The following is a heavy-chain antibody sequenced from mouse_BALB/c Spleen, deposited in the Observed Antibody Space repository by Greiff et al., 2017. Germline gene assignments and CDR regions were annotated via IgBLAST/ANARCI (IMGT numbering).Heavy chain of an antibody. CDR1: GYTFTSYW. Sequence: QVQLQQPGAELVKPGASVKLSCKASGYTFTSYWMHWVKQRPGQGLEWIGEIDPSDSYTNYNQKFKDKATLTADKSSSTAYMQLSSLTSEDSAVYYCARGHYGSSYVFMDYWGQGTSVTVSS. CDR2: IDPSDSYT. D-gene: IGHD1-1*01. V-gene: IGHV1-69*02. J-gene: IGHJ4*01. CDR3: ARGHYGSSYVFMDY.